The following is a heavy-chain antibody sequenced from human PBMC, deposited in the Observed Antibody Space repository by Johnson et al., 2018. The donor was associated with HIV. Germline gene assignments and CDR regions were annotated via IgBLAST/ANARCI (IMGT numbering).Heavy chain of an antibody. CDR3: ATTMTTVTLYDAFDV. CDR1: GFTFRSYG. CDR2: ISYDGSDK. J-gene: IGHJ3*01. D-gene: IGHD4-11*01. Sequence: QVQLMESGGGVVQPGRSLRLSCAASGFTFRSYGMHWVRQAPGKGLEWVAVISYDGSDKYYVDSVKDRFTISRDNSENTLNLQMNSLRAEDTAVYYCATTMTTVTLYDAFDVWGQGTMVTVSS. V-gene: IGHV3-30*03.